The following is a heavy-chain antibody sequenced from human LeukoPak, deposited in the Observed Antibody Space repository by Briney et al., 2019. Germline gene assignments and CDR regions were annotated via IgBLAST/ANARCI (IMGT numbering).Heavy chain of an antibody. CDR3: ARLPDRYSSSWLKCCDY. J-gene: IGHJ4*02. CDR2: IIPIFGTA. Sequence: VASVTVSCKASGGTFSSYAISWVRQAPGQGLEWMGGIIPIFGTANYAQKFQGRVTITADESTSTAYMELSSLRSEDTAVYYCARLPDRYSSSWLKCCDYWGQGTLVTVSS. V-gene: IGHV1-69*01. D-gene: IGHD6-13*01. CDR1: GGTFSSYA.